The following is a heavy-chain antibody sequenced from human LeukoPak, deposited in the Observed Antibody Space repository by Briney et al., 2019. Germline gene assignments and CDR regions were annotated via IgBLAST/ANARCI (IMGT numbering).Heavy chain of an antibody. CDR2: IYHSGST. J-gene: IGHJ4*02. V-gene: IGHV4-4*02. CDR3: ARGRGRDGYRTGFDY. CDR1: GGSISSSNW. Sequence: PSGTLSLTCAVSGGSISSSNWWSWVRQPPGKGLEWIGEIYHSGSTNYNPSLKSRVTISVDTSKNQFSLKLSSVTAADTAVYYCARGRGRDGYRTGFDYWGQGTLVTVSS. D-gene: IGHD5-24*01.